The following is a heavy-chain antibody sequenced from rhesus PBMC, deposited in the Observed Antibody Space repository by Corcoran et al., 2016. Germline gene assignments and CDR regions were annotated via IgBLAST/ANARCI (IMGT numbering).Heavy chain of an antibody. Sequence: QLQLQESGPGLVKPSETLSLTCAVSGGSVSSSNWWTWIRQPPGKGLEWIGFISGSSGSTYNNPYLRSRVTLSTDTSKNQFSLRLTSGTAADTAVYYCARDYGSKGWGQGVLVTVSS. J-gene: IGHJ4*01. CDR3: ARDYGSKG. V-gene: IGHV4-65*01. CDR1: GGSVSSSNW. CDR2: ISGSSGST. D-gene: IGHD4-29*01.